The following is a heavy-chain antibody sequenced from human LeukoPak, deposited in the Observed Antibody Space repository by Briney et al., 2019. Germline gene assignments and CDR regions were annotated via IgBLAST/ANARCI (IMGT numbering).Heavy chain of an antibody. CDR3: ARDLGYYGSGSYFDY. Sequence: SETLSLTCTVSGGSISSYYWSWIRQPPGKGLEWIGYIYYSGSTNYNPSLKSRVTISVDTSKNQFSLKLSPVTAADTAVYYCARDLGYYGSGSYFDYWGQGTLVTVSS. CDR1: GGSISSYY. D-gene: IGHD3-10*01. CDR2: IYYSGST. V-gene: IGHV4-59*01. J-gene: IGHJ4*02.